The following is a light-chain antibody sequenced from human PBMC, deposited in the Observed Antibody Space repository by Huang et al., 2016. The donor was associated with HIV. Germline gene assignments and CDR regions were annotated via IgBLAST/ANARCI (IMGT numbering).Light chain of an antibody. CDR2: GAS. V-gene: IGKV3-15*01. Sequence: IVMTQSPATLSVSPGERATLSCRASQSISSNLAWYQQKPGQAPRLLIYGASTRANGIPARFSGSGSGKEFTLTISSLQSEDFAVYYWQQYNNRYTFGQGTKLEIK. J-gene: IGKJ2*01. CDR3: QQYNNRYT. CDR1: QSISSN.